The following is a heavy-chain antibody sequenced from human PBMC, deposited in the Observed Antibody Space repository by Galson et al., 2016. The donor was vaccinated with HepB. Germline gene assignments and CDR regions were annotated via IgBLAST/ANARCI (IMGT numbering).Heavy chain of an antibody. D-gene: IGHD3-10*01. CDR3: AKDYYYGSGHNWFDP. J-gene: IGHJ5*02. Sequence: SLRLSCAASGFIFSNYAMTWVRQAPGKGLEWVSVISGSGDITYDADSVKGRLIISRDNSKNTLYLQMNSLRAEDTAIYYCAKDYYYGSGHNWFDPWGQGTLVTVSS. CDR2: ISGSGDIT. CDR1: GFIFSNYA. V-gene: IGHV3-23*01.